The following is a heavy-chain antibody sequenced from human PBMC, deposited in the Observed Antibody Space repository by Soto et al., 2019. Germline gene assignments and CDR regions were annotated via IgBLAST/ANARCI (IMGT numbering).Heavy chain of an antibody. CDR1: VFTLSDHY. J-gene: IGHJ4*02. D-gene: IGHD3-10*02. V-gene: IGHV3-11*03. CDR2: SSNSGTFT. Sequence: GGSLRLSCASSVFTLSDHYMSCIRHSPGKWLEWVSFSSNSGTFTKYADSVKGRFTISRDNAKNSLYLQINSLRGEDTAIYFCARSGDNYNVLDCWGPGTQVTVSS. CDR3: ARSGDNYNVLDC.